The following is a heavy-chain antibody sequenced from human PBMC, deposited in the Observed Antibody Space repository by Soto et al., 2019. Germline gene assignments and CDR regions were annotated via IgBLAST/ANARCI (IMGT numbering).Heavy chain of an antibody. CDR2: ISTYNGNT. Sequence: EASVKVSCKASGYIFTSYGISWVRQAPGQGLEWMGRISTYNGNTKYAQKLQGRVTMTTDTSASIAYMELRSLRSEDTAVYYCARVVTVVKSFHYWYFDLWGRGTLVTVSS. J-gene: IGHJ2*01. CDR3: ARVVTVVKSFHYWYFDL. CDR1: GYIFTSYG. D-gene: IGHD2-15*01. V-gene: IGHV1-18*01.